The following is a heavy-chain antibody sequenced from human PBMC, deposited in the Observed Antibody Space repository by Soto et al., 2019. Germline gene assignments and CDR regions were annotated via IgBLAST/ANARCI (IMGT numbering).Heavy chain of an antibody. V-gene: IGHV4-39*01. J-gene: IGHJ6*02. Sequence: PSETLSLTCTVSGGSISSSSYYWGWIRQPPGKGLEWIGSIYYSGSTYYNPSLKSRVTISVDTSKNQFSLKLSSVTAADTAVYYFARLPGLAVGMDVWGQGXTVTVYS. CDR1: GGSISSSSYY. CDR2: IYYSGST. D-gene: IGHD3-10*01. CDR3: ARLPGLAVGMDV.